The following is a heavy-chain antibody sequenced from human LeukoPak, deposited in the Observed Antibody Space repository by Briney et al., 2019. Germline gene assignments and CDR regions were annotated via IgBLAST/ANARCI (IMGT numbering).Heavy chain of an antibody. CDR1: GFTFSDYY. V-gene: IGHV3-11*01. J-gene: IGHJ4*02. CDR3: ANRHYHDSGHFDY. D-gene: IGHD3-22*01. CDR2: ISSSGSTI. Sequence: GGSLRLSCAASGFTFSDYYMSWIRQAPGKGLEWVSYISSSGSTIYYADSVKGRFTISRDNAKNSLYLQMNSLRAEDTAVYYCANRHYHDSGHFDYWGQGTLVTVSS.